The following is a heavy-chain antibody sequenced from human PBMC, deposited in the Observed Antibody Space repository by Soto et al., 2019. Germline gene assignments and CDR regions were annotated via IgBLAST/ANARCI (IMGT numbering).Heavy chain of an antibody. CDR2: MNQDGNER. V-gene: IGHV3-7*05. CDR1: GFTFGDYW. Sequence: EVQLVESGGGLVQPGGSLRLSCGVSGFTFGDYWMTWVRQAPGKGLEWVANMNQDGNERFYVDSVKGRFTISRDNAKKSLYLQMNSLRAEDTAVYYCASLRISYAVDVWGQGNTVTVS. D-gene: IGHD3-10*01. J-gene: IGHJ6*02. CDR3: ASLRISYAVDV.